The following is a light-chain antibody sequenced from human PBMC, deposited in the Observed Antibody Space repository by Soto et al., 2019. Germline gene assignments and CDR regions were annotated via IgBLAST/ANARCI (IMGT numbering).Light chain of an antibody. Sequence: DVTMTQSPAAVSASVGDRVTITCRASQSIGSWLAWYQQKPGKAPKLLIHDASILESGVPPRFSGSGSGTEFTLTIASLQSDDFATYYCQQYQSYPRPFGQGTKVDIK. CDR1: QSIGSW. V-gene: IGKV1-5*01. CDR2: DAS. J-gene: IGKJ1*01. CDR3: QQYQSYPRP.